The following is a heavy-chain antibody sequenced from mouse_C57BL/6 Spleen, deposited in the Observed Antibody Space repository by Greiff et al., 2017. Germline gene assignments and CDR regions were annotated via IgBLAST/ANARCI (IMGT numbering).Heavy chain of an antibody. CDR2: IYPGDGDT. CDR3: ARGGLRQGHFDY. J-gene: IGHJ2*01. CDR1: GYAFSSSW. V-gene: IGHV1-82*01. Sequence: QVQLQQSGPELVKPGASVKISCKASGYAFSSSWMNWVKQRPGKGLEWIGRIYPGDGDTNYNGKFKGKATLTADKSSSTAYMQLSSLTSEDSAVYFCARGGLRQGHFDYWGKGTTLTVSS. D-gene: IGHD2-12*01.